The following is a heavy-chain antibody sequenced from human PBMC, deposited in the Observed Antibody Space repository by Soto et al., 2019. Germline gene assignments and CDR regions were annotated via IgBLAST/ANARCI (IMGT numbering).Heavy chain of an antibody. CDR1: GFTFDDYG. V-gene: IGHV3-20*04. Sequence: GSLRLSCAASGFTFDDYGMSWVRQAPGKGLEWVSGINWNGGSTGYADSVKGRFTISRDNAKNSLYLQMNSLRAEDTALYYCARDFRYGSGSYSAFDPWGQGTLVTVSS. CDR2: INWNGGST. J-gene: IGHJ5*02. D-gene: IGHD3-10*01. CDR3: ARDFRYGSGSYSAFDP.